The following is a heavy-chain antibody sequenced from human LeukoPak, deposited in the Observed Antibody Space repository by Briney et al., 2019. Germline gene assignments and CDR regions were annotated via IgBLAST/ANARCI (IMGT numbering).Heavy chain of an antibody. J-gene: IGHJ4*02. V-gene: IGHV3-21*01. CDR1: GFTFSDYS. CDR2: ISHSSSYI. D-gene: IGHD3-10*01. Sequence: GGSLRLSCAASGFTFSDYSMNWVRQAPGTGLEWVSSISHSSSYIYYADSVKGRFTISRDNAKNSLYLQMNSLRAEDTAVYYCARQTVGRFGEFGNYYFDYWGQGTLVTVSS. CDR3: ARQTVGRFGEFGNYYFDY.